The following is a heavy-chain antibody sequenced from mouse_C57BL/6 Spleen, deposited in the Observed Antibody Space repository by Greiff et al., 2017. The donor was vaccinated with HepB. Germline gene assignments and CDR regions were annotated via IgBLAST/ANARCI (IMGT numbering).Heavy chain of an antibody. Sequence: DVKLVESGPGLVKPSQSLSLTCSVTGYSITSGYYWNWIRQFPGNKLEWMGYISYDGSNNYNPSLKNRISITRDTSKNQFFLKLNSVTTEDTATYYCAREGIYYLDYWGQGTTLTVSS. D-gene: IGHD2-1*01. CDR3: AREGIYYLDY. CDR2: ISYDGSN. CDR1: GYSITSGYY. J-gene: IGHJ2*01. V-gene: IGHV3-6*01.